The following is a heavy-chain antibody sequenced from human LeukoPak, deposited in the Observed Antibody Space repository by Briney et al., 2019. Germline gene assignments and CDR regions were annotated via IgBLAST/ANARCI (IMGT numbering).Heavy chain of an antibody. J-gene: IGHJ6*03. V-gene: IGHV5-51*01. D-gene: IGHD6-13*01. CDR3: ARQGAAGKYYYYYMDV. Sequence: GESLKISCKGSGYSFTSYWIGWVRQMPGKGLEWMGVIYPGDSDTRYSPSFQGQVAISADKSINTAYLEWSSLKASDAAIYYCARQGAAGKYYYYYMDVWGKGTTVTVSS. CDR2: IYPGDSDT. CDR1: GYSFTSYW.